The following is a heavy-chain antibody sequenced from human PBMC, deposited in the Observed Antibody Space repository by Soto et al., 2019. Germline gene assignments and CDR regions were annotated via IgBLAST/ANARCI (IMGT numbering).Heavy chain of an antibody. CDR1: GYTFTSYD. CDR2: MNPNSGNT. J-gene: IGHJ5*02. V-gene: IGHV1-8*01. D-gene: IGHD4-17*01. Sequence: QVQLVQSGAEVKKPGASVKVSCKASGYTFTSYDINWVRQATGQGLEWMGWMNPNSGNTGYAQKFQGRDTMTRNTSISTAYMELSSLRSEETAVYYCARDTVTENNWFDPWGQGTLVTVSS. CDR3: ARDTVTENNWFDP.